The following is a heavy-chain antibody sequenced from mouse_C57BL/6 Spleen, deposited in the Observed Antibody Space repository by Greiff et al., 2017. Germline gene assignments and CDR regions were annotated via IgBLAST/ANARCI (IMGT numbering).Heavy chain of an antibody. CDR3: ARWERAMDY. J-gene: IGHJ4*01. D-gene: IGHD4-1*01. CDR1: GYTFTDYY. Sequence: VQLQQSGPELVKPGASVKISCKASGYTFTDYYMNWVKQSHGKSLEWIGDINPNNGGTSYNQKFKGKATLTVDKSSSTAYMELRSLTSEDSAVYYCARWERAMDYWGKRTSVTVAS. CDR2: INPNNGGT. V-gene: IGHV1-26*01.